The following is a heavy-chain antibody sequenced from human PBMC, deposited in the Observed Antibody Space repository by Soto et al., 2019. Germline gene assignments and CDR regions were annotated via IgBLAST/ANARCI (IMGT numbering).Heavy chain of an antibody. CDR1: GVSIKSNY. CDR2: TYFTGTT. D-gene: IGHD3-3*01. J-gene: IGHJ5*02. Sequence: TLSLTCSVSGVSIKSNYWTWIRQFPGKGLEWIGYTYFTGTTNYNPSLKSRVSISLDTSKNQMSLTFTSMTAADTAVYYCARGDGYYDLWSGYFDPWGQGTQVTVSS. CDR3: ARGDGYYDLWSGYFDP. V-gene: IGHV4-59*13.